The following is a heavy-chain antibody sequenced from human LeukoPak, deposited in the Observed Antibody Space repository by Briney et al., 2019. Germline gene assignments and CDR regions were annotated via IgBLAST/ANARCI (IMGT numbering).Heavy chain of an antibody. J-gene: IGHJ4*02. Sequence: ASVKVSCKASGGTFSSYAISWVRQAPGQGLEWMGGIIPIFGTANYAQKFQGRVTITADESTSTAYMELSSLRSEDTAVYYCAAQTGMVRGVIPYWGQGTLVTVSS. CDR3: AAQTGMVRGVIPY. V-gene: IGHV1-69*13. CDR1: GGTFSSYA. D-gene: IGHD3-10*01. CDR2: IIPIFGTA.